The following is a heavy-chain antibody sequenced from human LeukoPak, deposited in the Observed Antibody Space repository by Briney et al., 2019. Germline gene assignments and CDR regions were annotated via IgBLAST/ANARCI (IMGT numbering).Heavy chain of an antibody. CDR3: AKDPAVADDAFDI. CDR1: GFTVSSNY. CDR2: ISGSGGST. V-gene: IGHV3-23*01. Sequence: PGGSLRLSCAASGFTVSSNYMSWVRQAPGKGLEWVSAISGSGGSTYYADSVKGRFTISRDNSKNTLYLQMNSLRAEDTAVYYCAKDPAVADDAFDIWGQGTMVTVSS. J-gene: IGHJ3*02. D-gene: IGHD6-19*01.